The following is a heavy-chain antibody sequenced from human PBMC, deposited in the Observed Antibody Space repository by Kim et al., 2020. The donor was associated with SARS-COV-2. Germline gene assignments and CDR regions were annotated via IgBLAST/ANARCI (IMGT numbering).Heavy chain of an antibody. V-gene: IGHV3-30*18. D-gene: IGHD3-22*01. CDR3: AKDGPYSSGYYLPGY. CDR1: GFTFSSYG. J-gene: IGHJ4*02. CDR2: ISYDGSNK. Sequence: GGSLRLSCAASGFTFSSYGMHWVRQAPGKGLEWVAVISYDGSNKYYADSVKGRFTISRDNSKNTLYLQMNSLRAEDTAVYYCAKDGPYSSGYYLPGYWGQGTLVTVSS.